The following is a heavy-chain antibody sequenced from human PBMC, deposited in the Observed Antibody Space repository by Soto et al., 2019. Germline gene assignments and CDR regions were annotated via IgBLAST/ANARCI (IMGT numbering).Heavy chain of an antibody. V-gene: IGHV4-34*01. D-gene: IGHD1-26*01. CDR3: ARSAASFGGASYLGA. CDR2: FNPGGST. CDR1: GGPFSGFF. J-gene: IGHJ5*02. Sequence: SETLSLICGVHGGPFSGFFWSWIRQSPGKGLEWIGEFNPGGSTNYNPSLKSRLTISADRSTSQVSLRLTSVTAADAAVYFCARSAASFGGASYLGAWGQGTLVTVSS.